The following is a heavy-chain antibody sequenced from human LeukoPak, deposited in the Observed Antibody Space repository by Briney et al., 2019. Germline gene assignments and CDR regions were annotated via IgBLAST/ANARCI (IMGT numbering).Heavy chain of an antibody. CDR3: ARGSRAIAAAGYYFDY. CDR2: INHSGST. D-gene: IGHD6-13*01. CDR1: GGSFSGYY. J-gene: IGHJ4*02. Sequence: PSETLSLTCAVYGGSFSGYYWSWIRQPPGKGLEWIGEINHSGSTNYNPSLKSRVTISVDTSKNQFSLKLSSVTAADTAVYYCARGSRAIAAAGYYFDYWGQGTLVTVSS. V-gene: IGHV4-34*01.